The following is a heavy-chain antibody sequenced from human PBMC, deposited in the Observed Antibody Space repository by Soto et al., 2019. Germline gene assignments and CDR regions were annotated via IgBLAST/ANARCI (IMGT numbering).Heavy chain of an antibody. V-gene: IGHV3-23*01. CDR1: GFPFSSTD. D-gene: IGHD6-6*01. CDR2: IYCSGGTT. Sequence: GGSLRLSCAASGFPFSSTDMTWVRQAPGKGLDWVSTIYCSGGTTYYAYSVKVRFTISIDNSMNTVYLQMNGLRADDTALYYCAKSSGWFNXWGQGALVTVSX. CDR3: AKSSGWFNX. J-gene: IGHJ5*02.